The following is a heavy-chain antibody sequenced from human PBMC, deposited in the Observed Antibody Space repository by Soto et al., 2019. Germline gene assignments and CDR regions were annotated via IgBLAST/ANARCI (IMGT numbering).Heavy chain of an antibody. CDR2: IYSGGST. Sequence: EVQLVETGGGLIQPGGSLRLSCAASGFTVSSNYMSWVRQAPGKGLEWVSVIYSGGSTYYADSVRGRFTISRDNAKNTLYLQMKSKRAEDTAVYYCEREPPATMHGMDVGGQGTTVTVSS. CDR1: GFTVSSNY. CDR3: EREPPATMHGMDV. V-gene: IGHV3-53*02. J-gene: IGHJ6*02.